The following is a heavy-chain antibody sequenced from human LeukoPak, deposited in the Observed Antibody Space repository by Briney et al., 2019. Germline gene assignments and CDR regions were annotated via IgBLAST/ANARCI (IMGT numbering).Heavy chain of an antibody. CDR3: AKGGVPLNWFDP. CDR1: GGTFSSYA. J-gene: IGHJ5*02. Sequence: GASVKVSCKASGGTFSSYAISWVRQAPGQGLEWMGRIIPILGIANYAQKFQGRVTITADKSTSTAYMELSSLRSEDTAVYYCAKGGVPLNWFDPWGQGTLVTVSS. D-gene: IGHD3-16*01. CDR2: IIPILGIA. V-gene: IGHV1-69*04.